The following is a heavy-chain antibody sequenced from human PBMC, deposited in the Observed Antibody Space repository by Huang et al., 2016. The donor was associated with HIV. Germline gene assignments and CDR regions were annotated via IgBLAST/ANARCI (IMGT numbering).Heavy chain of an antibody. CDR2: MKSKTDGGTT. CDR3: TTHLDYYDSSGYYFGNY. V-gene: IGHV3-15*01. J-gene: IGHJ4*02. CDR1: GFSFSKAW. Sequence: EVQLVESGGGLVKPGGSLRLSCAASGFSFSKAWMSWVRQDAGKGLEGVGRMKSKTDGGTTDYTAPVKGRFTISRDDSRNTLYLQMNSLKTEDTAVYYCTTHLDYYDSSGYYFGNYWGQGTLVTVSS. D-gene: IGHD3-22*01.